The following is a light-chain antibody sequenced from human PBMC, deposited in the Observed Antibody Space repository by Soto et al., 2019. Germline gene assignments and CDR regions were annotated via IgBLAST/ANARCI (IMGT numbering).Light chain of an antibody. CDR2: GAS. CDR3: QQYARSPVT. Sequence: EIVLTQSPATLSLSPGERATLSCRASQSVSSYLAWYQQKPGQAPRLLIYGASSRATGIPDRFSGSGSGTDFTLTISRLEPEDFALYYCQQYARSPVTFGQGTKVDIK. J-gene: IGKJ1*01. V-gene: IGKV3-20*01. CDR1: QSVSSY.